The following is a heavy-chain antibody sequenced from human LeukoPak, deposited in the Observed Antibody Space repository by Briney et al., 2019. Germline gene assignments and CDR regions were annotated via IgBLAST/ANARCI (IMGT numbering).Heavy chain of an antibody. D-gene: IGHD5-18*01. J-gene: IGHJ3*02. Sequence: PSETLSLTCTVSGGSISSYYWGWIRQPPGKGLEWIGYIYYSGSTNYNPSLKSRVTISVDTSKNQFSLKLSSVTAADTAVYYCARDNSYGLDAFDIWGQGTMVTVSS. CDR3: ARDNSYGLDAFDI. CDR1: GGSISSYY. V-gene: IGHV4-59*01. CDR2: IYYSGST.